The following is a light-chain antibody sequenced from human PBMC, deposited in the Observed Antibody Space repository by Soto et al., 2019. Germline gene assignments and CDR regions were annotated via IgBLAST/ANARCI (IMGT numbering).Light chain of an antibody. Sequence: DIQMTQSPSSLSASVGDRVTITCRASQSISTYLNWYQQKPGKAPKLLIYATSTFQVGVPSRFSGSGSGTDFTLTISSLQPEDFATYYCQQTFSIPRTFGGGTTVEMK. CDR3: QQTFSIPRT. V-gene: IGKV1-39*01. J-gene: IGKJ4*01. CDR1: QSISTY. CDR2: ATS.